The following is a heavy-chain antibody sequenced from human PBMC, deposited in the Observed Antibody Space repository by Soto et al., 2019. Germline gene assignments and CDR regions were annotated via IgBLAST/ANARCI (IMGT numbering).Heavy chain of an antibody. J-gene: IGHJ5*02. Sequence: HGESLKISCKASGYSFSDYWIGWVRQLPGRGLERMGIIYPGDSDTRYSASFQGQVTISGDKSISTTFLQWSSLKASDTAMYDCARRGECCGTCTSRFDPWGRGTRVTVSS. D-gene: IGHD2-2*01. CDR3: ARRGECCGTCTSRFDP. V-gene: IGHV5-51*01. CDR2: IYPGDSDT. CDR1: GYSFSDYW.